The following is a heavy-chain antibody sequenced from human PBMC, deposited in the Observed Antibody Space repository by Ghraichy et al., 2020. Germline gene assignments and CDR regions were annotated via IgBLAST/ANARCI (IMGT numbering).Heavy chain of an antibody. CDR2: TYYRSKWYN. J-gene: IGHJ3*02. CDR1: GDSVSSNSAA. CDR3: ARALLFCSGGSCYSWGAFDI. Sequence: SQTLSLTCAISGDSVSSNSAAWNWLRQSPSRGLEWLGRTYYRSKWYNDYAVSVKSRITINPDTSKNQFSLQMNSVNPEDTAVYYCARALLFCSGGSCYSWGAFDIWGQGTMVTVS. D-gene: IGHD2-15*01. V-gene: IGHV6-1*01.